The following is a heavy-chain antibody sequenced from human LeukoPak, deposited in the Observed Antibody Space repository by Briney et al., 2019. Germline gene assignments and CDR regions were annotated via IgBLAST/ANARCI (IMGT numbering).Heavy chain of an antibody. CDR3: ARGWLSFDC. J-gene: IGHJ4*02. D-gene: IGHD6-19*01. V-gene: IGHV3-21*01. Sequence: GGSLRLSCAASGFTFSSYSMNWVRQAPGKGLEWVSSISSSSSYIYYADSVKGRFTVSRDNAKNSLYLQMNSLGAEDTAVYYCARGWLSFDCWGQGTLVTVSS. CDR1: GFTFSSYS. CDR2: ISSSSSYI.